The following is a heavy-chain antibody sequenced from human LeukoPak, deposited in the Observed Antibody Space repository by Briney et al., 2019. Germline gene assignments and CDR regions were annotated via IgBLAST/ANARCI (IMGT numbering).Heavy chain of an antibody. CDR1: GGSISSYY. D-gene: IGHD3-10*01. Sequence: PSETLSLTCTVSGGSISSYYWSWIRQPAGKGLEWIGRIYTSGSTNYNPSLKSRVTMSVDTSKNQFSLKLSSVTAADTAVYYCARHVVTMVRGVIITQYYYYYMDVWGKGTTVTISS. CDR2: IYTSGST. CDR3: ARHVVTMVRGVIITQYYYYYMDV. J-gene: IGHJ6*03. V-gene: IGHV4-4*07.